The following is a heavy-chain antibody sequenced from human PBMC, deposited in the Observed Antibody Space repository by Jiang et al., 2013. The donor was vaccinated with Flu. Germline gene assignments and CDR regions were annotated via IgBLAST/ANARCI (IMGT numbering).Heavy chain of an antibody. D-gene: IGHD1-26*01. CDR3: TRQVVGATGYYYGMDV. Sequence: VQLVESGGGLVQPGGSLKLSCAASGFTFSGSAMHWVRQASGKGLEWVGRIRSKANSYATAYAASVKGRFTISRDDSKNTAYLQMNSLKTEDTAVYYCTRQVVGATGYYYGMDVWGQGTTVTVSS. J-gene: IGHJ6*02. V-gene: IGHV3-73*01. CDR1: GFTFSGSA. CDR2: IRSKANSYAT.